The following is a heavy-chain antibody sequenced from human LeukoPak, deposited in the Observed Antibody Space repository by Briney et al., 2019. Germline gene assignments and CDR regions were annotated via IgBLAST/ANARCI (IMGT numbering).Heavy chain of an antibody. CDR2: IYYSGST. Sequence: SETLSLTCTVSGGSISSYYWSWIRQPPGKGLEWIGYIYYSGSTNYNPSLKSRVTISVDTSKNQFSLKLSSVTAADTAVYYCATSGNYYDSSGYHNWGQGTLVTVSS. J-gene: IGHJ4*02. CDR1: GGSISSYY. CDR3: ATSGNYYDSSGYHN. D-gene: IGHD3-22*01. V-gene: IGHV4-59*08.